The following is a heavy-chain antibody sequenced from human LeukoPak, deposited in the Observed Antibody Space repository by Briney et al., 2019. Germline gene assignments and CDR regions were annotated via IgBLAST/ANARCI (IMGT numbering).Heavy chain of an antibody. J-gene: IGHJ4*02. CDR3: AKDAPYSSSWYYFDY. V-gene: IGHV3-9*01. CDR2: ISWNSGSI. D-gene: IGHD6-13*01. CDR1: GFTFDDYA. Sequence: GRSLRLSCAASGFTFDDYAMHWVRQAPGKGLEWVSGISWNSGSIGYADSVKGRFTISRDNAKNSLYLQMNSLRAEDTALYYCAKDAPYSSSWYYFDYWGQGTLVTVSS.